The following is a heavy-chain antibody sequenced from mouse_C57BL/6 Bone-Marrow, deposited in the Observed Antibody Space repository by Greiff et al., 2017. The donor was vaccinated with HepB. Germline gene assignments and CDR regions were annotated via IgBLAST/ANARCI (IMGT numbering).Heavy chain of an antibody. CDR3: ARNSIVTTRRYAMDD. V-gene: IGHV5-17*01. J-gene: IGHJ4*01. Sequence: EVQLVESGGGLVKPGGSLKLSCAASGFTFSDYGMHWVRQAPEKGLEWVAYISRGSSTIYYADNVKGRFTISRDNAKNTLFLQMTRLRSEDTAMYYCARNSIVTTRRYAMDDWGQGTSVTVSS. D-gene: IGHD2-5*01. CDR2: ISRGSSTI. CDR1: GFTFSDYG.